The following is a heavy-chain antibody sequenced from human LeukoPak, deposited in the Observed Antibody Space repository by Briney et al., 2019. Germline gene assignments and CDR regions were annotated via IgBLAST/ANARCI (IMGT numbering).Heavy chain of an antibody. D-gene: IGHD6-19*01. CDR2: INPNSGDT. CDR3: ARGEQWLIRY. Sequence: ASVKVSCKASGYTFTSYDINWVRQAPGQGLEWMGWINPNSGDTSYAQNFHGRVTMTRDWSINTAYLEVSSVKSDDTVVFYCARGEQWLIRYWGQGTLVTVSS. V-gene: IGHV1-2*02. CDR1: GYTFTSYD. J-gene: IGHJ4*02.